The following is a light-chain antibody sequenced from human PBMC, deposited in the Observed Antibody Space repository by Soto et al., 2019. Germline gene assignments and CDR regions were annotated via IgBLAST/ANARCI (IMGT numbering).Light chain of an antibody. J-gene: IGKJ5*01. CDR2: AGS. V-gene: IGKV1-39*01. CDR1: QSISIY. CDR3: HQCYSTPIT. Sequence: ITMYNSPSSLSASADDRVTITCRASQSISIYVIGYQQKPGEAPILLIYAGSSLQSGVPSRFSGSGSGTDFTLTISSLQPEDFAPYYCHQCYSTPITFGQVTRLEIK.